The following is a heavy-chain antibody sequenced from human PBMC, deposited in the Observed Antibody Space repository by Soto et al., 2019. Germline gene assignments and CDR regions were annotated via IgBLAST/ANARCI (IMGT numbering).Heavy chain of an antibody. CDR2: INPASGGA. Sequence: ASVKVSCRASGYTFTGRYIHWVRQVPGQGLEWMGWINPASGGATYAQKFQGRVSLTRDTSNSIAYMELSSLRSDDTAVYFCARDLGGSSSYLGYWGQGTPVTVSS. D-gene: IGHD6-6*01. CDR3: ARDLGGSSSYLGY. V-gene: IGHV1-2*02. J-gene: IGHJ4*02. CDR1: GYTFTGRY.